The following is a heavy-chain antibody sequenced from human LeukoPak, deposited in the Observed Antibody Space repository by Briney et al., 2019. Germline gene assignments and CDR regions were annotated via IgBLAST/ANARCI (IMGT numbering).Heavy chain of an antibody. D-gene: IGHD3-22*01. J-gene: IGHJ3*02. V-gene: IGHV3-11*06. Sequence: GGSLRLSCAASGFTFSDYYMSWIRQAPGKGLEWVSYISSSSSYTNYADSVKGRFTISRDNAKNSLYLQMNSLRAEDTAVYYCARGSDYYDSSGIPQAFDIWDQGTMVTVSS. CDR1: GFTFSDYY. CDR3: ARGSDYYDSSGIPQAFDI. CDR2: ISSSSSYT.